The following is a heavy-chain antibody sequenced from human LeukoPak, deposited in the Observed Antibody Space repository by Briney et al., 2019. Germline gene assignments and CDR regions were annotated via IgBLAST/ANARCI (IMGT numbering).Heavy chain of an antibody. D-gene: IGHD3-3*01. CDR1: GFTFSSYW. J-gene: IGHJ4*02. V-gene: IGHV3-7*01. Sequence: PGGSLRLSCAASGFTFSSYWMSWVRQAPGKGLEWVANIKQDGSEKYYVDSVKGRFTISRDNTKNSLYLQMNSLRAEDTAVYYCARTKSKNYDFWSGYSHTSPWYFDYWGQGTLVTVSS. CDR3: ARTKSKNYDFWSGYSHTSPWYFDY. CDR2: IKQDGSEK.